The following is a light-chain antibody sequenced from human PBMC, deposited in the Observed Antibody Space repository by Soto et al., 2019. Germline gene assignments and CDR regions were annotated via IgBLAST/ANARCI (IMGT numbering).Light chain of an antibody. CDR2: GAS. CDR3: QQYEKWPPSIT. J-gene: IGKJ5*01. CDR1: QSVSSY. V-gene: IGKV3-15*01. Sequence: EIVLTHSPATLSLSPGERATLSFSSSQSVSSYLAWYQQKPGQAPRLLIYGASTRATGISARFSGSGSGTEFTLTISSLQSEDFAVYYCQQYEKWPPSITFGQGTRLEIK.